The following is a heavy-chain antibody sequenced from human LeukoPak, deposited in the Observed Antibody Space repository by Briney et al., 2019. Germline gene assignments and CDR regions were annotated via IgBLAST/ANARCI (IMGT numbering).Heavy chain of an antibody. V-gene: IGHV4-34*01. D-gene: IGHD3-22*01. Sequence: SETLSLTCAVYGGSFSGYYWSWIRQPPGKGLEWIGEINHSGSTNYNPSLKSRVTISVDTSKNQFSLKLSSVTAADTAVYYCARAYYYDSSGYSSDYYYYGMDVWGQGTTVTVS. CDR2: INHSGST. J-gene: IGHJ6*02. CDR3: ARAYYYDSSGYSSDYYYYGMDV. CDR1: GGSFSGYY.